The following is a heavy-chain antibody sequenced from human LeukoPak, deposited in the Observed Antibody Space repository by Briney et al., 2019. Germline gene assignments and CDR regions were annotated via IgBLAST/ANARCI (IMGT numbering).Heavy chain of an antibody. J-gene: IGHJ6*02. D-gene: IGHD6-13*01. Sequence: GGSLRLSCVASGFTFSSYAMSWVRQAPGKGLEWVSGVSGSGGSTYYADSVKGRFTISRDKSENTLYLQMNSLRAEDTAVYYCAKGLRSSSLQPDMDVWGQGTTVTVSS. CDR3: AKGLRSSSLQPDMDV. CDR1: GFTFSSYA. V-gene: IGHV3-23*01. CDR2: VSGSGGST.